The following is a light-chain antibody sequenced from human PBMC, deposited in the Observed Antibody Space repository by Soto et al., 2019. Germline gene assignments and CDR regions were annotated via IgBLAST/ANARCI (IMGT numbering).Light chain of an antibody. CDR1: QSIAGY. J-gene: IGKJ5*01. CDR2: DTS. V-gene: IGKV3-11*01. Sequence: EIVLTQSPATLSLSPGERATLSCRASQSIAGYLAWYQKKPGQAPRLLIYDTSNRVTGVPARFSGSVCGTDFTLPISSLETEDFVAYDGQQRSNWPPITFGQGTRLEIK. CDR3: QQRSNWPPIT.